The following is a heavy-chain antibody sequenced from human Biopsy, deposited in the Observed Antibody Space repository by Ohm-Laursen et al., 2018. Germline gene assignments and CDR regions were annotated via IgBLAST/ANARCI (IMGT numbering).Heavy chain of an antibody. Sequence: SETLSLTCTVSGDSISSYYWSWIRQPPGKGLEWIGYVYYTGSTDYNPSLQSRVTISVDTSKNHFSLRLRSVTPADTAVYYCARDKITYCTSTSCDYFGMDVWGQGTTVTVSS. J-gene: IGHJ6*02. D-gene: IGHD2-2*01. CDR1: GDSISSYY. CDR2: VYYTGST. V-gene: IGHV4-59*01. CDR3: ARDKITYCTSTSCDYFGMDV.